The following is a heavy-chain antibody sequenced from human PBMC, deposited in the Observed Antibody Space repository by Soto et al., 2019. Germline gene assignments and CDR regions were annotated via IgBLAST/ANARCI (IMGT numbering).Heavy chain of an antibody. J-gene: IGHJ5*02. CDR1: GYTFTGYY. V-gene: IGHV1-2*04. CDR3: ARSSSTYNWFDP. CDR2: INPNSGGT. D-gene: IGHD6-6*01. Sequence: QVPLVQSGAEVKKPGASVKVSCKASGYTFTGYYMHWVRQAPGQGLEWMGWINPNSGGTNYAQKFQGWVTMTMDTSISTAYMELSRLRSDDTAVYYCARSSSTYNWFDPWGQGTLVTVSS.